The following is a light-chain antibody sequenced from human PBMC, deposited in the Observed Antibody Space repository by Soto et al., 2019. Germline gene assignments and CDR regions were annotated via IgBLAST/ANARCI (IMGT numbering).Light chain of an antibody. Sequence: DIQMTQSPSSLSASVGDRVTITCRASQSISSYLNWYQQKPGKAPKLLRYAASSLQSGVPSIFSGSGSGTDFTLTISSLQPEDFATYYCQSRTFGQGNKVEIK. V-gene: IGKV1-39*01. CDR1: QSISSY. CDR3: QSRT. CDR2: AAS. J-gene: IGKJ1*01.